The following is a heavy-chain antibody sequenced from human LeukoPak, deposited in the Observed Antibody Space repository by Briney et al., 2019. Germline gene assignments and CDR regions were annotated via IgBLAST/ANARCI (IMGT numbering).Heavy chain of an antibody. CDR2: IYYSGST. V-gene: IGHV4-39*01. CDR3: ARLGIQWLVPFYP. J-gene: IGHJ5*02. D-gene: IGHD6-19*01. Sequence: SETLSLTCTASGCSFSSNSYNWVWMPQPPGKGLEWIGSIYYSGSTYYTPSLKRRVTIPADTSKNQFSLKLSSVTSADTAVYYCARLGIQWLVPFYPWGQGNLVTVSS. CDR1: GCSFSSNSYN.